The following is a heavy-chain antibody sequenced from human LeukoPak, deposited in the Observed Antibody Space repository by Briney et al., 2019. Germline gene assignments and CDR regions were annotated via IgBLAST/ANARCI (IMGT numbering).Heavy chain of an antibody. CDR2: IYYSGST. CDR3: ARDRNNWNDFETGWFDP. Sequence: PSETLSLTCTVSGGSISSSSYYWGWIRQPPGKGLEWIGSIYYSGSTYYNPSLKSRVTISVDTSKNQFSLKLSSVTAADTAVYYCARDRNNWNDFETGWFDPWGQGTLVTVSS. D-gene: IGHD1-1*01. CDR1: GGSISSSSYY. V-gene: IGHV4-39*07. J-gene: IGHJ5*02.